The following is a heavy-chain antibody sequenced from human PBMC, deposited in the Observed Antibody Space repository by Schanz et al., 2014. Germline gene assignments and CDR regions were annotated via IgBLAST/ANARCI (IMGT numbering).Heavy chain of an antibody. CDR1: GFTFSAYG. CDR3: AKDPHRDYGGKPQAFDI. CDR2: IWYDGNNK. Sequence: VYLVESGGGVVQPGRSLRLSCAASGFTFSAYGMHWVRQAPGKGLEWVAVIWYDGNNKYYADSVKGRFTISRDNSKNTLYLQMNSLRAEDTALYYCAKDPHRDYGGKPQAFDIWGQGTMVTVSS. J-gene: IGHJ3*02. V-gene: IGHV3-33*06. D-gene: IGHD4-17*01.